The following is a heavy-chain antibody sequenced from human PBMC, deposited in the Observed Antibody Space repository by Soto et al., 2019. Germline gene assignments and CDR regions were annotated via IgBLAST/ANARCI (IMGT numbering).Heavy chain of an antibody. CDR3: ARGLATLPVFAFDI. CDR2: IYWSGDE. D-gene: IGHD6-6*01. J-gene: IGHJ3*02. V-gene: IGHV2-5*01. CDR1: GFSLSTGGVG. Sequence: KESGPTLVKPTQTLTLTCSFSGFSLSTGGVGVGWIRQSPGKALEWLALIYWSGDEHYRPSLKSRLSIIKDTSKNHVVLIMTDMDPVDTATYYCARGLATLPVFAFDIWGQGTMVTVSS.